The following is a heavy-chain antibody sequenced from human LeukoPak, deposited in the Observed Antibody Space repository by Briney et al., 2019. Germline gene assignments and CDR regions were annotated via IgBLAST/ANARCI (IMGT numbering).Heavy chain of an antibody. CDR2: IASKTYGGTA. CDR3: SRDQTPYY. Sequence: GGSLRLSCTASGFTFGDYAMAWVRQAPGKGLEWVGFIASKTYGGTAEYAASVKGRFTISRDDSKSIAYLQMNSLKAEDTAVYFCSRDQTPYYWGQGTLVTVSS. CDR1: GFTFGDYA. J-gene: IGHJ4*02. V-gene: IGHV3-49*04.